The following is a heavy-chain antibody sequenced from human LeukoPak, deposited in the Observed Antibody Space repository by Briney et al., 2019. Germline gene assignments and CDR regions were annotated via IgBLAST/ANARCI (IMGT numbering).Heavy chain of an antibody. V-gene: IGHV4-39*01. D-gene: IGHD4-23*01. CDR3: VRHDGRSGGTMGALDS. Sequence: SETLSLTCTVSAGSISSSSHHWGWIRQSPGKGLEWIGSVYYGRTTYYNPSLNSRVTIFVVTSKNQLSLQLNSVTAADTAVYYCVRHDGRSGGTMGALDSWGQGSLVTVSS. J-gene: IGHJ4*02. CDR2: VYYGRTT. CDR1: AGSISSSSHH.